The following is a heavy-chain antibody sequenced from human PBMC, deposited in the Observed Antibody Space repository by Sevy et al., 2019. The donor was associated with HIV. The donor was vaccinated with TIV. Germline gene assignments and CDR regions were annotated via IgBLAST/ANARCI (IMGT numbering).Heavy chain of an antibody. Sequence: GGSLRLSCAASGFSLDSYWMSWVRQAPGKGLEWVANINQDGSVKYYVDSVKGRLTISRDIARNLLYLQMNSLRADDTALYYCVRAIAAHGSFWGQGTLVTVSS. D-gene: IGHD6-13*01. V-gene: IGHV3-7*04. J-gene: IGHJ4*02. CDR2: INQDGSVK. CDR3: VRAIAAHGSF. CDR1: GFSLDSYW.